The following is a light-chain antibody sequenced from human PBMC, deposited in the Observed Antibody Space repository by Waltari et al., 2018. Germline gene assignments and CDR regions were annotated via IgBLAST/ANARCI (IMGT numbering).Light chain of an antibody. CDR3: SSNGGSDSYV. CDR1: SRDVGAYDH. V-gene: IGLV2-8*01. CDR2: EVR. Sequence: QSALTQPPPASGSPGQSVTIYSTGTSRDVGAYDHLSWYQQYPGNAPRLLIYEVRKRPSGVPDRFSGSKSGNTASLTVSGLQAEDEADYYCSSNGGSDSYVFGSGTKVTV. J-gene: IGLJ1*01.